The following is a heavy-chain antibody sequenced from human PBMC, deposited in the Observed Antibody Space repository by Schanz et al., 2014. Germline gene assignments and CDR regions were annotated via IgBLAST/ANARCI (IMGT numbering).Heavy chain of an antibody. Sequence: QVQLVESGGGVVQPGRSLRLSCAAYGFTLSSYAMHWVRQAPGKGLEWVAVISYDGSNKYYADSVKGRFTISRDNSKNTLYLQMNPLRPEDTAVYYCARDRGYCSGGSSLTFASGGEGPLV. CDR2: ISYDGSNK. J-gene: IGHJ4*02. CDR1: GFTLSSYA. CDR3: ARDRGYCSGGSSLTFAS. D-gene: IGHD2-15*01. V-gene: IGHV3-30-3*01.